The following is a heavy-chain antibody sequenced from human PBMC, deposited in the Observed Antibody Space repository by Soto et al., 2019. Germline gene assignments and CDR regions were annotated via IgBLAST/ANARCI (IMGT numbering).Heavy chain of an antibody. Sequence: QLQLQESGPGLVKPSETLSLTCTVSGGSISSNSYFWGWIRQPPGKGLEWIGIINYSGNTYYNPSLKSRVTISVDTSENHFSLKLTSVTAADTAVYYCARHPGPDYWGQGTLVTVSS. CDR2: INYSGNT. CDR3: ARHPGPDY. V-gene: IGHV4-39*01. J-gene: IGHJ4*02. D-gene: IGHD7-27*01. CDR1: GGSISSNSYF.